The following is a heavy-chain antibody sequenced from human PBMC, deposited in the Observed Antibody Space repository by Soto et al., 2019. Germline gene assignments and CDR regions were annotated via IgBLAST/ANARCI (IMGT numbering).Heavy chain of an antibody. CDR3: AKDIKGTGTNVIYDS. V-gene: IGHV3-23*01. Sequence: GGSLRLSCAASGFTFSSVGMTWVRQAPGKGLEWVSGLTGTGGTTNYADSVKGRFTISRDNSKSTLYLQMNDLRAEDTAVYYCAKDIKGTGTNVIYDSWGQGSLVTGSS. J-gene: IGHJ4*02. D-gene: IGHD1-7*01. CDR1: GFTFSSVG. CDR2: LTGTGGTT.